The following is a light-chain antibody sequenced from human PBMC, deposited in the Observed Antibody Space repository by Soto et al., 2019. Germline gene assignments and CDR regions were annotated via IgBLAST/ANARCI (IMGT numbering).Light chain of an antibody. CDR2: GDN. CDR3: QSYDFSLSGFVV. Sequence: QSVLTQPHSVSGAPGRRVTISCTGSSSNIGANSDVHWYQQFPGTAPKLLIYGDNNRPSGIPDRFSGSKSGTSASLAITGLQGEDEAAYYCQSYDFSLSGFVVFGGGTKLTVL. V-gene: IGLV1-40*01. CDR1: SSNIGANSD. J-gene: IGLJ2*01.